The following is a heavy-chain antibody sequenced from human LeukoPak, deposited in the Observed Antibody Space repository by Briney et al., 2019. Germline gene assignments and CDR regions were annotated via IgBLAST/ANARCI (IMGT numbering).Heavy chain of an antibody. CDR3: ARGPDYDILTGYYRGRYFDY. J-gene: IGHJ4*02. CDR1: GFTFSTYG. V-gene: IGHV3-30*02. D-gene: IGHD3-9*01. CDR2: IQNVGSNK. Sequence: GGSLRLSCAASGFTFSTYGMHWVRQAPGKGLEWVAFIQNVGSNKYYADSVKGRFTIFRDNSKNTLYLQMSSLRVEDTAVYYCARGPDYDILTGYYRGRYFDYWGQGTLVTVSS.